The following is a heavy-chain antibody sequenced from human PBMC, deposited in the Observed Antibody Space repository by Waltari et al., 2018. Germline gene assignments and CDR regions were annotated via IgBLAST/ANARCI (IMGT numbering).Heavy chain of an antibody. D-gene: IGHD5-18*01. CDR3: ARDLYTYEVNVP. CDR1: GGTFSNYA. J-gene: IGHJ5*02. V-gene: IGHV1-69*04. CDR2: IIPIFGET. Sequence: QVQLVQSGAEVKEPGSSVKVSCKVSGGTFSNYAFSWMRQAPGQGLEWLGRIIPIFGETNYAQKFQGRVTITADKSTNVAYMELNSLRSEDTAVYFCARDLYTYEVNVPWGQGTLVTVSS.